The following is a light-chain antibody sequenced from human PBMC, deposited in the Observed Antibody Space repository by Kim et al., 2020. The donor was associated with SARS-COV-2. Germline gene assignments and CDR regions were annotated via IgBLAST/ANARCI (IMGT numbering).Light chain of an antibody. V-gene: IGKV1-16*01. CDR1: QDIINY. Sequence: SVGTRCTITLRASQDIINYLYRFHQKPGKAPMALIYTGSSLQNGGPSTFSGSGSGAHFTLTSSSVQPEDFATYYCQQYNTYPFTFGQGTRLEIK. CDR3: QQYNTYPFT. CDR2: TGS. J-gene: IGKJ5*01.